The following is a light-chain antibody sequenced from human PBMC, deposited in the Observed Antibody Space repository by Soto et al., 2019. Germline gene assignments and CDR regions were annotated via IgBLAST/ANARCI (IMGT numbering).Light chain of an antibody. CDR3: QQYDRWPVT. CDR1: QSVTTN. J-gene: IGKJ4*01. Sequence: EVVMTQSPATLSVSPGERVTFSCRASQSVTTNLAWYQHKPGQSPRLLISGASTVASGIPPRFSGSGSGTEFTLTIDRLQSADFAVYYCQQYDRWPVTFGGGPKVDMK. CDR2: GAS. V-gene: IGKV3-15*01.